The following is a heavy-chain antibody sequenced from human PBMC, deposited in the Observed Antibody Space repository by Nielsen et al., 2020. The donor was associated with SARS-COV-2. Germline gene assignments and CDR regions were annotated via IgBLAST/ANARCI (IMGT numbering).Heavy chain of an antibody. CDR3: TRLSRINYYGSGSYLYAFDI. D-gene: IGHD3-10*01. V-gene: IGHV3-73*01. CDR1: GFTFSGSA. J-gene: IGHJ3*02. Sequence: GESLKISCAASGFTFSGSAMHWVRQASGKGLEWVGRIRSKANSYATAYAASVKGRFTISRDDSKNTAYLQMNSLKTEDTAVYYCTRLSRINYYGSGSYLYAFDIWGQGTMVT. CDR2: IRSKANSYAT.